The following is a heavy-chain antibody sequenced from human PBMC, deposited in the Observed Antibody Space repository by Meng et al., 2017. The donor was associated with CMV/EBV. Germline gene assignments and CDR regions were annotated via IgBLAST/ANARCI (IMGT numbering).Heavy chain of an antibody. V-gene: IGHV4-59*01. CDR3: ARILGGYWAAAWFDP. Sequence: SETLSLTCTVSGGSISSYYWSWIRQPPGKGLEWIGYIYYSGSTNYNPSPKSRVTISVDTSKNQFSLKLSSVTAADTAVYYCARILGGYWAAAWFDPWGQGTLVTVSS. J-gene: IGHJ5*02. D-gene: IGHD2-21*02. CDR1: GGSISSYY. CDR2: IYYSGST.